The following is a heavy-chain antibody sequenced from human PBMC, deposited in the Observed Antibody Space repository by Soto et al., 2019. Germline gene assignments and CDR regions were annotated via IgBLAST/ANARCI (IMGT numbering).Heavy chain of an antibody. V-gene: IGHV3-30-3*01. J-gene: IGHJ4*02. CDR2: ISYDGSNK. CDR3: AREQYDY. CDR1: GFTFGSYA. D-gene: IGHD4-4*01. Sequence: QVQLVDSGGGVVQPGRSLRLSYAASGFTFGSYAMHWVRQAPDKGLEWVTLISYDGSNKYYADSVKGRFTISRDNSKNAVSLQVNSLRTEDTAVYYCAREQYDYWGQGTLVTVSS.